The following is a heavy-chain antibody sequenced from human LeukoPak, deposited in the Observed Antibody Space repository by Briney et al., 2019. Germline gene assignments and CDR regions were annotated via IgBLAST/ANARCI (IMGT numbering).Heavy chain of an antibody. Sequence: GGSLRLSCAASGFTFSSYAMTWVRQAPGKGLEWVSAIRGSGDTTFYADSVKGRFTISRDNSKNTLYLQMNSLRAEDTAVYYCAKAPHYYGSGSYPPNDYWGQGTLVTVSS. V-gene: IGHV3-23*01. CDR1: GFTFSSYA. CDR2: IRGSGDTT. CDR3: AKAPHYYGSGSYPPNDY. D-gene: IGHD3-10*01. J-gene: IGHJ4*02.